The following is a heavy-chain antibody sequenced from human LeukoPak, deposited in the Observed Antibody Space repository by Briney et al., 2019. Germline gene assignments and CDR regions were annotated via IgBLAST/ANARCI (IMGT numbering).Heavy chain of an antibody. Sequence: GGSLRLSCEASGFTLNKFWMHWVRQAPGKGLVWVSRITGDGSDIAYADSVKGRFTVSRDDAKNTLFLQMTSLRVEDTAIYYCARDAYTTTSNWLDPWGQGTLVTVSS. CDR2: ITGDGSDI. CDR3: ARDAYTTTSNWLDP. D-gene: IGHD4-17*01. CDR1: GFTLNKFW. J-gene: IGHJ5*02. V-gene: IGHV3-74*01.